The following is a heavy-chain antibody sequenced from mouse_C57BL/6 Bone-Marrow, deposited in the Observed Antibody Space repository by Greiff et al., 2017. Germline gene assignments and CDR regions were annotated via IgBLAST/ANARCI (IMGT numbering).Heavy chain of an antibody. J-gene: IGHJ3*01. D-gene: IGHD1-1*01. CDR1: GYTFSSYW. V-gene: IGHV1-9*01. Sequence: VQLQQSGAELMKPGASVKISCKATGYTFSSYWIEWVKQRPGHGLEWIGEILPGSGSTNYNEKFKGNATFTADTSSNTAYMQLSSLTSEDSAVYYCARPYGRSSLAYWGQGTLVTVSA. CDR3: ARPYGRSSLAY. CDR2: ILPGSGST.